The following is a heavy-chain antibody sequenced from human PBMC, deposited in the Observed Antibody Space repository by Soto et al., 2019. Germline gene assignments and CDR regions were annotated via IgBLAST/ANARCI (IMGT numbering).Heavy chain of an antibody. V-gene: IGHV3-23*01. CDR1: GFTFSSYA. CDR2: ISGSGGST. J-gene: IGHJ4*02. CDR3: AKRLYDSSGYYPGY. D-gene: IGHD3-22*01. Sequence: GESLKISCAASGFTFSSYAMSWVRQAPGKGLEWVSAISGSGGSTYYADSVKGRFTISRDNSKNTLYLQMNSLRAEDTAVYYCAKRLYDSSGYYPGYWGQGTLVTVSS.